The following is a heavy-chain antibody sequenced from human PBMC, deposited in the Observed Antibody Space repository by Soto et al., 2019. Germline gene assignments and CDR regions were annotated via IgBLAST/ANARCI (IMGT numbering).Heavy chain of an antibody. J-gene: IGHJ4*02. CDR2: IRLKAHGYST. CDR3: ARPGSSSYFVY. Sequence: GGSLRLSCVVSGLIFSDHFMDWVRQAPGKGLEWVGRIRLKAHGYSTEYAASVKGRFTISREDSKSSLYLHMTSLKTEDTAVYYCARPGSSSYFVYWGQGALVTVSS. V-gene: IGHV3-72*01. D-gene: IGHD6-13*01. CDR1: GLIFSDHF.